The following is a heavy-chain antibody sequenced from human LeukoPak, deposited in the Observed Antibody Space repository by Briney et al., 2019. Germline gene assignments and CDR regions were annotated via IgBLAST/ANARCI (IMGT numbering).Heavy chain of an antibody. CDR1: GGTFSSYA. CDR2: MSPNSGDT. Sequence: ASVKVSCKASGGTFSSYAISWVRQAPGQGLEWLGWMSPNSGDTGYAQKFQGRVTMTSDSSISTAYMELSSLRSEDTAIYYCVRTPPNWGFDYWGQGTLVTVSS. D-gene: IGHD7-27*01. V-gene: IGHV1-8*02. J-gene: IGHJ4*02. CDR3: VRTPPNWGFDY.